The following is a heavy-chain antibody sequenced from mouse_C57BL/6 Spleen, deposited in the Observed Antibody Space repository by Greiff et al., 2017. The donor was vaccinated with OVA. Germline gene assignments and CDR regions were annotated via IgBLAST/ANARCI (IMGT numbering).Heavy chain of an antibody. CDR3: AREMYYFDY. Sequence: QVHVKQSGAELAKPGASVKLSCKASGYTFTSYWMHWVKQRPGQGLEWIGYINPSSGYTKYYQKFKDKATLTADKSSSTAYMQLSSLIYEDSAVYYCAREMYYFDYWGQGTTLTVSA. CDR2: INPSSGYT. V-gene: IGHV1-7*01. J-gene: IGHJ2*01. CDR1: GYTFTSYW.